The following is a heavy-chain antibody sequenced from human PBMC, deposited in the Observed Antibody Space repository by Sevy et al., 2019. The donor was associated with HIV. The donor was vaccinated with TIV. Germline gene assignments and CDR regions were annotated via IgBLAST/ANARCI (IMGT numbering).Heavy chain of an antibody. CDR1: GGSISSYY. CDR3: GRDGSWDWNVPNWFDP. Sequence: SETLSLTCTVSGGSISSYYWSWIRQPAGQGLEWIGRIYTSGSTNYNHYLKRRVTMSVDTSKNQFSLKVNSVTAAATAVYYCGRDGSWDWNVPNWFDPWGQGTLVTVSS. J-gene: IGHJ5*02. D-gene: IGHD1-1*01. CDR2: IYTSGST. V-gene: IGHV4-4*07.